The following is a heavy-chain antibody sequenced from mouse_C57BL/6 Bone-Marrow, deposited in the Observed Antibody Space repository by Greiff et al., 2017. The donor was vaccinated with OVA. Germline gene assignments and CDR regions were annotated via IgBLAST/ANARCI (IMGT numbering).Heavy chain of an antibody. J-gene: IGHJ1*03. CDR3: AMIYYSNSRYWYFDV. V-gene: IGHV3-6*01. CDR1: GYSITSGYY. D-gene: IGHD2-5*01. CDR2: ISYDGSN. Sequence: EVQLQESGPGLVKPSQSLSLTCSVTGYSITSGYYWNWIRQFPGNKLEWMGYISYDGSNNYNPSLKNRISITRDTSKNQFFLKLNSVTTEDTATYYCAMIYYSNSRYWYFDVWGTGTTVTVSS.